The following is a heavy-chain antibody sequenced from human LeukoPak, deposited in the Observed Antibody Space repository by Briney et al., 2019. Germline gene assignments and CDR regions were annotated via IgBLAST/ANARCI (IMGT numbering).Heavy chain of an antibody. J-gene: IGHJ6*03. Sequence: PGGSLRLSCAASGFTFSSYAMSWARQAPGKGLEWVSGISGSGGTTKYADSVKGRFTISRDNSKNTLYLQMNSLRGEDNAVDYCGRGNLVSPLFFIDGWGKGTTVTVSS. D-gene: IGHD3-10*01. CDR3: GRGNLVSPLFFIDG. V-gene: IGHV3-23*01. CDR2: ISGSGGTT. CDR1: GFTFSSYA.